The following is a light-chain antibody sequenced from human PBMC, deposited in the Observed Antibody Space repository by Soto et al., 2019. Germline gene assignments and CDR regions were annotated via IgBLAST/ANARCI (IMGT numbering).Light chain of an antibody. V-gene: IGKV3-20*01. Sequence: EIVLTQSPGTLSLSPGERATLSCRASQSVSSSYLAWYQQKPGQAPRLLIYGASSRATGIPDRFSGSTSGTDFTLTISRLEPEDFAVYYCQQYGTSLYTFGHGTKLEI. CDR1: QSVSSSY. CDR3: QQYGTSLYT. J-gene: IGKJ2*01. CDR2: GAS.